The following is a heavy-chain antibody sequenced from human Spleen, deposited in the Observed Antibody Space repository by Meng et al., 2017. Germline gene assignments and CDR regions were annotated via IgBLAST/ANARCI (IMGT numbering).Heavy chain of an antibody. CDR3: ARAQREYSSGWYVDY. CDR1: GASVRSGNYY. D-gene: IGHD6-19*01. CDR2: IYYSGST. Sequence: SETLSLTCTVSGASVRSGNYYWGWIRQPPGKGLEWIGSIYYSGSTYYNPSLKSRVTISVDTSKNQFSLKLSSVTAADTAVYYCARAQREYSSGWYVDYWGQGTLVTVSS. J-gene: IGHJ4*02. V-gene: IGHV4-39*07.